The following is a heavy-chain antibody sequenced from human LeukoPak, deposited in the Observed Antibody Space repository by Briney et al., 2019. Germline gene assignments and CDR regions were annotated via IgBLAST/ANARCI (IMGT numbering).Heavy chain of an antibody. D-gene: IGHD4-17*01. J-gene: IGHJ4*02. CDR2: INHSGST. Sequence: SGTLSLTCAVYGGSFSGYYWSWIRQPPGKGLEWIGEINHSGSTNYNPSLKSRVTISVDTSKNQFSLKLSSVTAADTAVYYCARGVRLTTVTRALYYFDYWGQGTLVTVSS. V-gene: IGHV4-34*01. CDR1: GGSFSGYY. CDR3: ARGVRLTTVTRALYYFDY.